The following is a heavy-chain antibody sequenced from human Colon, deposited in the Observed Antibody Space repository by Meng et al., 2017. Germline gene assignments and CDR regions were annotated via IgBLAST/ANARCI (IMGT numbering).Heavy chain of an antibody. CDR1: GGSITNDNW. V-gene: IGHV4-4*02. CDR2: IFHAGNT. D-gene: IGHD3-22*01. CDR3: ARDFHSTMTVFDS. Sequence: QVQLQESGPGLVKPSGTLSLTCAVSGGSITNDNWWSWVRQPPGKGLEWIGEIFHAGNTNYNPSLKSRVTMSLDKSKNQFSLMLTSVTAADTAVYYCARDFHSTMTVFDSWGQGTLVTVSS. J-gene: IGHJ4*02.